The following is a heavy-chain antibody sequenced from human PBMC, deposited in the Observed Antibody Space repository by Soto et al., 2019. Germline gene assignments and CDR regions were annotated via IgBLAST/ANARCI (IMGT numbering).Heavy chain of an antibody. CDR3: VRHAQWIIRAY. CDR1: GGSISSYY. D-gene: IGHD5-12*01. V-gene: IGHV4-59*08. CDR2: IYSTGST. J-gene: IGHJ4*02. Sequence: SETLSLTCTVSGGSISSYYWSWIRQPPGKGLEWIGYIYSTGSTNYNPALKSRVTISVHTSNSQFSLELSSVTAAVTAVYYCVRHAQWIIRAYWGQGSLVTVSS.